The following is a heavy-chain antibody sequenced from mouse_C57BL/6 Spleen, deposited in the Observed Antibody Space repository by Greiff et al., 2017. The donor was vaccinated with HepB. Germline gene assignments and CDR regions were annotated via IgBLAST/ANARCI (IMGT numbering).Heavy chain of an antibody. J-gene: IGHJ3*01. CDR1: GYSITSGYY. V-gene: IGHV3-6*01. CDR3: ARESIYYDYDVAY. CDR2: ISYDGSN. Sequence: ESGPGLVKPSQSLSLTCSVTGYSITSGYYWNWIRQFPGNKLEWMGYISYDGSNNYNPSLKNRISITRDTSKNQFFLKLNSVTTEDTATYYCARESIYYDYDVAYWGQGTLVTVSA. D-gene: IGHD2-4*01.